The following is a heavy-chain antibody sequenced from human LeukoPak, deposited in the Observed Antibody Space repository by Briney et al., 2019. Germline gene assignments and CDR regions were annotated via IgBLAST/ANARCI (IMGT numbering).Heavy chain of an antibody. CDR2: IYHSGST. J-gene: IGHJ4*02. Sequence: TSETLSLTCAVSGYSIRSGDYWGWMRQSPGKGLEWIGNIYHSGSTHYNPSLKSRVTISVDTSKNQFSLMLSSVTAADTAVYYCARNRSVTTTPGFDHWGQGTLVTVSS. D-gene: IGHD4-17*01. V-gene: IGHV4-38-2*01. CDR3: ARNRSVTTTPGFDH. CDR1: GYSIRSGDY.